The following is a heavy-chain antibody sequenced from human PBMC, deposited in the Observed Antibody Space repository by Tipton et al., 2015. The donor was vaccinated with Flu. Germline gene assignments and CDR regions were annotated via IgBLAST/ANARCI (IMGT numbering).Heavy chain of an antibody. CDR3: ARQIGGGDCY. CDR2: INQDGSVK. CDR1: GFTFSTYY. Sequence: SLRLSCAASGFTFSTYYMSWVRQAPGKGLEWVANINQDGSVKYYVDSVKGRFTISRDNAKNSLYLQMNSLRAEDTARYYCARQIGGGDCYWGQGTLVTVSS. D-gene: IGHD2-21*01. V-gene: IGHV3-7*03. J-gene: IGHJ4*02.